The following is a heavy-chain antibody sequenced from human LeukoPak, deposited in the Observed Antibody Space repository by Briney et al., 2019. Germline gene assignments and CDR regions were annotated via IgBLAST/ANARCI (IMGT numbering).Heavy chain of an antibody. D-gene: IGHD5-24*01. CDR2: IIPIFGTA. Sequence: GASVKVSCKASGGTFSSYAISWVRQAPGQGLEWMGGIIPIFGTANYAQKFKGRVTITADESTSTAYMELSSLRSEDTAVYYCARVGYNLNWFDPWGQGTLVTVSS. CDR3: ARVGYNLNWFDP. V-gene: IGHV1-69*13. J-gene: IGHJ5*02. CDR1: GGTFSSYA.